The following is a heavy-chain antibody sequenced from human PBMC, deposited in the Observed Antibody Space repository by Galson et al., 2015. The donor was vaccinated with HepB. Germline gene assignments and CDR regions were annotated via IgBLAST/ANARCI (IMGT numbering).Heavy chain of an antibody. V-gene: IGHV3-33*01. CDR3: VRVEEGSSYFGY. Sequence: SLRLSCAVSGFTFSSYGMHWVRQALGNGLEWVALISSDGSYAHYADSVKGRFTISRDSSKSTLYLQINTVRAEDTGMYYCVRVEEGSSYFGYWGQGTLVTVSS. J-gene: IGHJ4*02. CDR1: GFTFSSYG. D-gene: IGHD6-13*01. CDR2: ISSDGSYA.